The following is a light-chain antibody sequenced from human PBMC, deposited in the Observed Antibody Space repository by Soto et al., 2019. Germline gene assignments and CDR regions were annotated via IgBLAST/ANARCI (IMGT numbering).Light chain of an antibody. Sequence: AIQLTQSPFSLSASVGDRVTISCRASQGISSALAWYQQKPGKAPKLLIYDASSLESGVPSRFSGSGSGTDFALTISSLQPEDFATYYCQQFNSYPRTFGQGNKLESK. CDR2: DAS. CDR1: QGISSA. CDR3: QQFNSYPRT. J-gene: IGKJ2*01. V-gene: IGKV1-13*02.